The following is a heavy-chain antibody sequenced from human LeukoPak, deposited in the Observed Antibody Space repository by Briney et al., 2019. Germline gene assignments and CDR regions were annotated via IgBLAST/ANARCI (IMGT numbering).Heavy chain of an antibody. CDR1: GGSISSGDYY. V-gene: IGHV4-30-4*01. CDR3: ARDRGVVAATPWKWYFDL. J-gene: IGHJ2*01. Sequence: SQTLSLTCTVSGGSISSGDYYWSWIRQPPGKGLEWIGYIYYSGSTYYNPSLKSRVTISVDTSKNQFSLKLSSVTAADTAVYYCARDRGVVAATPWKWYFDLWGRGTLVTVSS. D-gene: IGHD2-15*01. CDR2: IYYSGST.